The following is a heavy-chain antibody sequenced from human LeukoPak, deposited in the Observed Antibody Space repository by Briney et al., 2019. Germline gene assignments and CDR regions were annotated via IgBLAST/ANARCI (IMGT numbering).Heavy chain of an antibody. J-gene: IGHJ6*02. CDR2: IYYSGST. CDR3: ARDRIQSLYYYDSSGYPYYYYYGMDV. CDR1: GGSISSYY. Sequence: SETLSLTCTVSGGSISSYYWSWIRQPPGKGLEWIGYIYYSGSTNYNPSLKSRVTISVDTSKNQFSLKLSSVTAADTAVYYCARDRIQSLYYYDSSGYPYYYYYGMDVWGQGTTVTVSS. D-gene: IGHD3-22*01. V-gene: IGHV4-59*01.